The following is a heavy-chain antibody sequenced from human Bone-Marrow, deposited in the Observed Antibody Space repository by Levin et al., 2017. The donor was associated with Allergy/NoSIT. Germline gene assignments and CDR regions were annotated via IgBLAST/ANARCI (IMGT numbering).Heavy chain of an antibody. V-gene: IGHV3-23*01. D-gene: IGHD3-22*01. J-gene: IGHJ4*02. CDR3: AKDPRSMYYYDSSGWSPAYYLDY. Sequence: GGSLRLSCAASGFTFSSYAMSWVRQAPGKGLEWVSAISGSGGSTYYADSVKGRFTISRDNSKNTLSLQMNSLRAEDTAVYYCAKDPRSMYYYDSSGWSPAYYLDYWGQGTLVTVSS. CDR2: ISGSGGST. CDR1: GFTFSSYA.